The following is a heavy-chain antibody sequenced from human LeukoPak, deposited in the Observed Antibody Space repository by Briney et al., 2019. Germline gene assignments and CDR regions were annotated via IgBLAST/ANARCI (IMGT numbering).Heavy chain of an antibody. V-gene: IGHV4-34*01. Sequence: PSETLSLTCAVYGGSFSGYYWSWIRQPPGKGLEWIGEINHSGSTNYNPSLKSRVTISVDTSKNQFSLKLSSVTAADTAVYYCARHWRAAAGKNWFDPWGQGTLVTVSS. J-gene: IGHJ5*02. CDR3: ARHWRAAAGKNWFDP. CDR2: INHSGST. D-gene: IGHD6-13*01. CDR1: GGSFSGYY.